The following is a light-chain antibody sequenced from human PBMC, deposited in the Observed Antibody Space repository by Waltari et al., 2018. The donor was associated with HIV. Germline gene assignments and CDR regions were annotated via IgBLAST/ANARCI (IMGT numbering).Light chain of an antibody. J-gene: IGLJ3*02. CDR1: SSNIGGNT. CDR3: ATWDDSLNGWV. Sequence: QSVLTQPPSASGTPGQRVTISCSGSSSNIGGNTVSWYHQVPGTAPKVLIYSNDNPPSGAPDRFSGSKSGTSASLAISGLQSEDEADYHCATWDDSLNGWVFGGGTKVTVL. V-gene: IGLV1-44*01. CDR2: SND.